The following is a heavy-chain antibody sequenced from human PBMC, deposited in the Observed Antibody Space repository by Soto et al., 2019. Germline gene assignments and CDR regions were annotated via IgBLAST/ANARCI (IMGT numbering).Heavy chain of an antibody. V-gene: IGHV3-23*01. CDR1: GFTFSSYA. Sequence: EVQLLESGGGLVQPGGSLRLSCAASGFTFSSYAMSWVRQAPGKGLEWVSAISGSGGSTYYADSVKGRFTISRDNSKNTLYLQMNSLRAEDTAVYYCAKRPGIAVAGTGGNIDYWGQGTLVTVSS. CDR2: ISGSGGST. CDR3: AKRPGIAVAGTGGNIDY. J-gene: IGHJ4*02. D-gene: IGHD6-19*01.